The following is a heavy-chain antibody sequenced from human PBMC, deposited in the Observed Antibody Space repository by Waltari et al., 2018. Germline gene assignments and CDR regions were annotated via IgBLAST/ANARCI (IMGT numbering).Heavy chain of an antibody. V-gene: IGHV4-39*01. J-gene: IGHJ3*02. Sequence: QLQLQESGPGLVKPSETLSLTCTVSGGSISSSSYYWGWIRQPPGKGLEWIGSIYYRWGTYYNPSLKSRVTISVDTSKNQFSLKLSSVTAADTAVYYCARQGITMIVAVRRKGAFDIWGQGTMVTVSS. CDR3: ARQGITMIVAVRRKGAFDI. D-gene: IGHD3-22*01. CDR1: GGSISSSSYY. CDR2: IYYRWGT.